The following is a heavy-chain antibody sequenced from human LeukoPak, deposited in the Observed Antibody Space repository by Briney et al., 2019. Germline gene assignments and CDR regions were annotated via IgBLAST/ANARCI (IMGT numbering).Heavy chain of an antibody. Sequence: SETLSLTCTVSGGSISSSSYYWGWIRQPPGKGLEWIGYIYHSGSTNYNPSLKSRVTISVDTSKNQFSLKLSSVTAADTAVYYCARNSCPSGSCYENRGYFDYWGQGTLVTVSS. J-gene: IGHJ4*02. D-gene: IGHD2-15*01. CDR1: GGSISSSSYY. CDR3: ARNSCPSGSCYENRGYFDY. V-gene: IGHV4-61*05. CDR2: IYHSGST.